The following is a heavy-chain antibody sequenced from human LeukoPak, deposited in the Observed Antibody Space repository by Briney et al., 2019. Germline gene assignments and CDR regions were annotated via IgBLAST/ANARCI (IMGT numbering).Heavy chain of an antibody. J-gene: IGHJ4*02. CDR2: IKQDGSEK. D-gene: IGHD4-17*01. V-gene: IGHV3-7*01. CDR1: GFTFSSYW. Sequence: PRGSLRLSCAASGFTFSSYWMSWVRQAPGKGLEWVANIKQDGSEKYYVDSVKGRFTISRDNAKNSLYLQMNTLRAEDTAVYYCARYNDYGDYVSGYWGQGTLVTVSS. CDR3: ARYNDYGDYVSGY.